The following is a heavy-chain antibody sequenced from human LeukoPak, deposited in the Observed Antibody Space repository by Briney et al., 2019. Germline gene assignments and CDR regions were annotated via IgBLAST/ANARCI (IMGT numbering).Heavy chain of an antibody. CDR1: GFTFSIYA. J-gene: IGHJ4*02. CDR2: IAGNGGST. D-gene: IGHD2-15*01. Sequence: GGSLSLSRAPSGFTFSIYAMSCVRAAPGEGLEWGSTIAGNGGSTYYADDVEGRFTISRDNSKHTLYLQMHNLRVEDTAVYYCAKASRADFVVVVAGFEYWGQGTVVTVSS. V-gene: IGHV3-23*01. CDR3: AKASRADFVVVVAGFEY.